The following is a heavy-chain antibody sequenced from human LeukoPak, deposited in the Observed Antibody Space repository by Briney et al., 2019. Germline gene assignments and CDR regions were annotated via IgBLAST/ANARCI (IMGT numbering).Heavy chain of an antibody. D-gene: IGHD3-10*01. CDR3: ARGEFGSGSYHIDY. V-gene: IGHV3-21*01. CDR1: GFIFSSYS. Sequence: GGSLRLSCAASGFIFSSYSMNWGRQAPGKGLEWVSFISGSSSCIYYADSVKGRLTISRDNAKNSLYLEMNSLRAEDTAVYYCARGEFGSGSYHIDYWGQGTLVTVSS. CDR2: ISGSSSCI. J-gene: IGHJ4*02.